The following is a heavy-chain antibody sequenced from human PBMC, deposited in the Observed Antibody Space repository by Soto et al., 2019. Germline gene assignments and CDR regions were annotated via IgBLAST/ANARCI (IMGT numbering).Heavy chain of an antibody. D-gene: IGHD3-22*01. CDR1: GFTFSTYW. CDR3: ARGWGYFDSSGFPYLYGMAV. V-gene: IGHV3-7*01. CDR2: IKEDGSEK. J-gene: IGHJ6*02. Sequence: PVGSLRLSCAASGFTFSTYWMSWVRQAPGKGLEWVANIKEDGSEKYYVDSVEGRFTISRDNAKNSLYLQMTSLRAEDTALYYCARGWGYFDSSGFPYLYGMAVWGEGTTVT.